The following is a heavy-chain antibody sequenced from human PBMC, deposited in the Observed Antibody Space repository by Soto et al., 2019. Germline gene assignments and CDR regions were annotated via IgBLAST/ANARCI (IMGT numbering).Heavy chain of an antibody. CDR3: ARGREDIVVVPAATRSNWFDP. CDR1: GGSFSGYY. CDR2: INHSGST. Sequence: SETLSLTCAVYGGSFSGYYWSWIRQPPGKGLELIGEINHSGSTNYNPSLKSRVTISVDTSKNQFSLKLSSVTAADTAVYYCARGREDIVVVPAATRSNWFDPWGQGTLVTVSS. J-gene: IGHJ5*02. V-gene: IGHV4-34*01. D-gene: IGHD2-2*01.